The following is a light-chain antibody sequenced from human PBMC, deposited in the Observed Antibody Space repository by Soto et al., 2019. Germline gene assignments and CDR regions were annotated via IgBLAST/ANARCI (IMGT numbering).Light chain of an antibody. J-gene: IGLJ2*01. CDR1: TSNIGAGYD. V-gene: IGLV1-40*01. CDR2: GNS. CDR3: QSYDSSLSGSLV. Sequence: QSVLTQPPSVSGAPGQRVTISCTGSTSNIGAGYDVHWYQQIPGTAPKLLIYGNSNRPSGVPDRFSGSKSGTSASLAITGLQGEDEADYYCQSYDSSLSGSLVFGGGTKVTVL.